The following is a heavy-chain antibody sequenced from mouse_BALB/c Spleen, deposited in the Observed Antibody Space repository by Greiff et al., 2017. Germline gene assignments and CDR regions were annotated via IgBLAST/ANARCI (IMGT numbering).Heavy chain of an antibody. CDR1: GYTFTSYV. CDR2: INPYNDGT. D-gene: IGHD1-1*02. V-gene: IGHV1-14*01. Sequence: QLQESGPELVKPGASVKMSCKASGYTFTSYVMHWVKQKPGQGLEWIGYINPYNDGTKYNEKFKGKATLTSDKSSSTAYMELSSLTSEDSAVYYCASWRELPGYAMDYWGQGTSVTVSS. J-gene: IGHJ4*01. CDR3: ASWRELPGYAMDY.